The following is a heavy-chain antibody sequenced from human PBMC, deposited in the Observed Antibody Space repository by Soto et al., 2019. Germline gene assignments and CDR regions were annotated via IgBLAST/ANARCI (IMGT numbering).Heavy chain of an antibody. J-gene: IGHJ6*03. CDR3: ARVPLGYCTNGVCYTHGYDYYYYYMDV. D-gene: IGHD2-8*01. CDR1: GFTFSSYS. V-gene: IGHV3-48*01. Sequence: GGSLRLSCAASGFTFSSYSMNWVRQAPGKGLEWVSYISSSSSTIYYADSVKGRFTISRDNAKNSLYLQMNSLRAEDTAVYYCARVPLGYCTNGVCYTHGYDYYYYYMDVWGKGTTVTVSS. CDR2: ISSSSSTI.